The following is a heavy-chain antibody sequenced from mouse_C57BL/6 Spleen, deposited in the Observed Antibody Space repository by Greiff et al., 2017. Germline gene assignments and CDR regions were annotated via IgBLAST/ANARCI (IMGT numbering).Heavy chain of an antibody. D-gene: IGHD4-1*01. V-gene: IGHV1-84*01. CDR2: ICPGSGNT. CDR1: GYTFTDYY. CDR3: ARSDWVYYFDY. Sequence: VQLQESGPELVKPGASVKISCKASGYTFTDYYINWVKQRPGQGLEWIGWICPGSGNTKYNEKLKGKATLTVDTSSSTAYMQLSSRTSEDSAVYFCARSDWVYYFDYWGQGTTLTVSS. J-gene: IGHJ2*01.